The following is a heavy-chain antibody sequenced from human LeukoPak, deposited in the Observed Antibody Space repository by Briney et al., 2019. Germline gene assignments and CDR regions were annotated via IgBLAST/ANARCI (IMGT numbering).Heavy chain of an antibody. J-gene: IGHJ4*02. V-gene: IGHV3-30*02. CDR3: ARTYSVVVPAARPHFDY. CDR1: GFTFSSYG. CDR2: IRYDGSNK. Sequence: GGSLRLSCAASGFTFSSYGMHWVRQAPGKGLEWVAFIRYDGSNKYYADSVKGRFTISRDNSKNTLYLQMNSLRAEDTAVYYCARTYSVVVPAARPHFDYWGQGTLVTVSS. D-gene: IGHD2-2*01.